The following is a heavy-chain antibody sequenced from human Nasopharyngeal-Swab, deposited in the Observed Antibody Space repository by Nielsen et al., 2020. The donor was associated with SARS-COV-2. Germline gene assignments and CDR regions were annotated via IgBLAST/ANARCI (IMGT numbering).Heavy chain of an antibody. D-gene: IGHD3-22*01. V-gene: IGHV4-59*01. CDR3: ARETSDDSSGYYYTNWFDP. Sequence: RQAPGKGLEWIGYIYYSGSTNYNPSPKSRVTISVDTSKNQFSLKLSSVTAADTAVYYCARETSDDSSGYYYTNWFDPWGQGTLVTVSS. CDR2: IYYSGST. J-gene: IGHJ5*02.